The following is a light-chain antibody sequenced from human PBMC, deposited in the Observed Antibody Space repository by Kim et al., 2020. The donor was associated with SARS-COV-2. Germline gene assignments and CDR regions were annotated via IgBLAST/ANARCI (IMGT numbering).Light chain of an antibody. J-gene: IGKJ4*01. CDR2: GAS. Sequence: SVFPGERVTLSCRASESVSSNLAWYQQKPGQAPRLVIYGASTRAAGVPARFSGSGSGTDFSLTISSLQSEDFAVYYCQQYDQWLTFGGGTKVDIK. V-gene: IGKV3-15*01. CDR3: QQYDQWLT. CDR1: ESVSSN.